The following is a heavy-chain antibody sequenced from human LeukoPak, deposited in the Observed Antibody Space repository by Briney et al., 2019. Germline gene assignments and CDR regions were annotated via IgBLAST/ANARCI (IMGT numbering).Heavy chain of an antibody. CDR3: AREWNYGSGSDY. J-gene: IGHJ4*02. CDR1: GFTFSSYW. D-gene: IGHD3-10*01. Sequence: GGSLRLSCAASGFTFSSYWMHWVRQAPGKGLEWVSGINWNGGSTGYADSVKGRFTISRDNAKNSLYLQMNSLRAEDTALYYCAREWNYGSGSDYWGQGTLVTVSS. CDR2: INWNGGST. V-gene: IGHV3-20*04.